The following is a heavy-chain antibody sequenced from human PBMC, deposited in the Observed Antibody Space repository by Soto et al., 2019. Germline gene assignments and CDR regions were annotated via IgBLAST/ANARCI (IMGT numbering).Heavy chain of an antibody. D-gene: IGHD3-10*01. CDR2: IYYSGST. CDR1: GGSISSSSYY. Sequence: QLQLQESGPGLVKPSETLSLTCTVSGGSISSSSYYWGWIRQPPGKGLEWIGSIYYSGSTYYNPSLKSRVTISVDTSKNQFSLKLSSVTAADTAVYYCARRTSEYYFDYWGQGTLVTVSS. J-gene: IGHJ4*02. V-gene: IGHV4-39*01. CDR3: ARRTSEYYFDY.